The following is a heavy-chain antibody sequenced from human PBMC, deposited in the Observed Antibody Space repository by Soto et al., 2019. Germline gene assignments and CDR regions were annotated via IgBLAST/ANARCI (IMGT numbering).Heavy chain of an antibody. J-gene: IGHJ4*02. V-gene: IGHV3-11*05. Sequence: QVQLVQSGGGLVKPGESLRLSCATSGLTFSDYYMSWIRQAPGKGLESLSYISGSSSDIKYADSVKGRFTISRDNAKKSVYLQMNSLRAEDTAVYYCATGPRRLRDGGQGTPVIVSS. CDR1: GLTFSDYY. CDR3: ATGPRRLRD. CDR2: ISGSSSDI.